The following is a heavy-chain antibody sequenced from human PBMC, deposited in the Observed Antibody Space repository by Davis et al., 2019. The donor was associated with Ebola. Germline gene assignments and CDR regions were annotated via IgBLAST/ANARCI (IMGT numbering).Heavy chain of an antibody. CDR3: PRDPPSDQGYDY. CDR2: TYYRSKWFV. Sequence: SQTLSLTCAISGDTVSSNSAAWNWIRQSPSRGLEWLGRTYYRSKWFVDYASSVKSRITINADTSKNQFSLQLTSVTLEDTAVYYCPRDPPSDQGYDYWGQGTLVTVSS. J-gene: IGHJ4*02. V-gene: IGHV6-1*01. D-gene: IGHD3-22*01. CDR1: GDTVSSNSAA.